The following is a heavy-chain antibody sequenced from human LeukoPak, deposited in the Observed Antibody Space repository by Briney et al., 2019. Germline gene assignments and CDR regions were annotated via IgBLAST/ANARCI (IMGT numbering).Heavy chain of an antibody. V-gene: IGHV4-30-4*01. Sequence: SQTLSLTCTVSGVSISSGDYYWRWIRQPPGKGLEWIGYIYYSGSTYYNPSLKSRITRSVDTSKNQFSLKLSSVTAADTAVYYCARDSDYYYYGMDVWGQGTTVTVSS. CDR2: IYYSGST. CDR3: ARDSDYYYYGMDV. D-gene: IGHD3-10*01. CDR1: GVSISSGDYY. J-gene: IGHJ6*02.